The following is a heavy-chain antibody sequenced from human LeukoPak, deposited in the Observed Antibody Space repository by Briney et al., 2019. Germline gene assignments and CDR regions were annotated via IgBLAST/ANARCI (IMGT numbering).Heavy chain of an antibody. CDR2: IFSRSESI. Sequence: PGGSLRLSCAASGFTFGAYTMNWIRQAPGKGLEWVSCIFSRSESILYAESVRGRFTISRDNARNSLYLQMDSLRADDTAVYYCVKDSPPRYSGSPPAYWGQGTLVTVSS. CDR3: VKDSPPRYSGSPPAY. CDR1: GFTFGAYT. J-gene: IGHJ4*02. D-gene: IGHD1-26*01. V-gene: IGHV3-21*04.